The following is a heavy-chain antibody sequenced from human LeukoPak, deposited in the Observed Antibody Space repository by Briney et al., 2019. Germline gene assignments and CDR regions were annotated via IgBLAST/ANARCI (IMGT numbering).Heavy chain of an antibody. CDR1: GGSISSYY. CDR2: IYTSGST. D-gene: IGHD6-6*01. J-gene: IGHJ6*03. Sequence: SETLSLTCTVSGGSISSYYWSWIRQPAGKGLEWIGRIYTSGSTNYNPSLKSRVTMSVDTSKNQFSLNLNSVTAADTAVYYCAARGEASSSLDYYYYTDVWGKGTTVTVSS. CDR3: AARGEASSSLDYYYYTDV. V-gene: IGHV4-4*07.